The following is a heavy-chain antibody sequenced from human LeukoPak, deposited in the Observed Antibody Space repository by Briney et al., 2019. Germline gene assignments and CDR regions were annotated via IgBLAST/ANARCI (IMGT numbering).Heavy chain of an antibody. J-gene: IGHJ2*01. CDR1: GGSISSGGYS. Sequence: SQTLSLTCAVSGGSISSGGYSWSWIRQPPGKGLEWVGYVYHSGSTYYNPSLKSRVTISVDRPKNQFSLKLSSVTAADTAVYYCARASSPWYFDLWGRGTLVTVSS. D-gene: IGHD2-15*01. V-gene: IGHV4-30-2*01. CDR3: ARASSPWYFDL. CDR2: VYHSGST.